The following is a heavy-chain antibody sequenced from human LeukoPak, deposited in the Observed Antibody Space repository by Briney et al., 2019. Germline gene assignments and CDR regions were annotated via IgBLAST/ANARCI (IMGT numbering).Heavy chain of an antibody. J-gene: IGHJ5*02. V-gene: IGHV3-74*01. Sequence: GGSLRLSCAASGFTFSSYAMSWVRQAPGKGLVWVSRINSDGSSTSYADSVKGRFTISRDNAKNTLYLQMNSLRAEDTAVYYCARAISPSDNWFDPWGQGTLVTVSS. D-gene: IGHD2-21*01. CDR1: GFTFSSYA. CDR2: INSDGSST. CDR3: ARAISPSDNWFDP.